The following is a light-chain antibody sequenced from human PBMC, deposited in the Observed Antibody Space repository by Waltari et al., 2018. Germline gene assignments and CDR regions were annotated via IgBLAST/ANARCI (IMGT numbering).Light chain of an antibody. V-gene: IGLV2-14*01. CDR3: NSFTSSSTWV. Sequence: QSALTQPASVSGSPGQSITISCTGTSNDVGGYNYVSWYQQHPGKATKLMIFDVNDRPSGVSNRFSGSKSGNTASLTISGLQAEDEADYYCNSFTSSSTWVFGGGTKLTVL. CDR2: DVN. CDR1: SNDVGGYNY. J-gene: IGLJ3*02.